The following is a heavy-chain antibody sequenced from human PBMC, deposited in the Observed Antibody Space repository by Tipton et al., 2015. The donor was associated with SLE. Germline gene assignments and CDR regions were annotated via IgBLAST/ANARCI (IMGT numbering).Heavy chain of an antibody. V-gene: IGHV4-59*12. Sequence: TLSLTCTVSGGSINSFYWSWIRQPPGKELEWIGHVYYTGSTDDNPSLKSRVSMSLDTSKKQFSLYLNSVTAADTAVYFCARGRDYYGFFDSWGQGTLVTVSS. CDR2: VYYTGST. CDR3: ARGRDYYGFFDS. J-gene: IGHJ4*02. D-gene: IGHD3-10*01. CDR1: GGSINSFY.